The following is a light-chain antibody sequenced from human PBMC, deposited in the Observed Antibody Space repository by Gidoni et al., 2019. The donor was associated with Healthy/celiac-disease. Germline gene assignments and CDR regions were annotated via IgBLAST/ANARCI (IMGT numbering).Light chain of an antibody. CDR3: CSYAGSYTFYV. CDR2: DVS. V-gene: IGLV2-11*01. Sequence: QSALTQPRSVSGSPGQSVTISCTGTSSDVGGYNYVSWYQQHPGKAPKRMIDDVSKRPSGVPDRFSGSKSGNTASLTISGLQAEDEADYYCCSYAGSYTFYVFGTGTKVTAL. CDR1: SSDVGGYNY. J-gene: IGLJ1*01.